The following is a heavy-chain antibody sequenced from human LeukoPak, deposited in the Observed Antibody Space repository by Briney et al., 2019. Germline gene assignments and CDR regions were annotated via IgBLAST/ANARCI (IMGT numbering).Heavy chain of an antibody. J-gene: IGHJ4*02. D-gene: IGHD3-22*01. CDR1: GGSISSYY. CDR3: ARAPDSSGYYVDY. Sequence: PSETLSLTCTVSGGSISSYYWSWIRQPPGKGLEWIGYIYHSGSANYNPSLKSRVTISVDTSKNQFSLKLSSVTAADTAVYYCARAPDSSGYYVDYWGQGTLVTVSS. V-gene: IGHV4-59*01. CDR2: IYHSGSA.